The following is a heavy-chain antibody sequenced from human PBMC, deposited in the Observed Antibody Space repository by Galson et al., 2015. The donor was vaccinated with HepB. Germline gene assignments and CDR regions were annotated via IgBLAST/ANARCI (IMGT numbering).Heavy chain of an antibody. CDR1: GGSISSSSYY. CDR2: IYCSGST. Sequence: LSLTCTVSGGSISSSSYYWGWIRQPPGKGLEWIGSIYCSGSTYYNPSLKSRVTISVDTSKNQFSLKLSSVTAADTAVYYCASSSRLWLPRDAFDIWGQGTMVTVSS. J-gene: IGHJ3*02. CDR3: ASSSRLWLPRDAFDI. D-gene: IGHD5-18*01. V-gene: IGHV4-39*01.